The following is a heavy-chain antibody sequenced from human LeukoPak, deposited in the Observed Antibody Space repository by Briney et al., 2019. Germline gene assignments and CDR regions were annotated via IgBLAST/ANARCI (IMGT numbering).Heavy chain of an antibody. V-gene: IGHV3-30-3*01. Sequence: GRSLRLSCAASGFTFSSYAMHWVRQAPGKGLEWVAVISYDGSNKYYADSVKGRFTISRDNSKNTLYLQMNSLRAEDTAVYYCARDSQVYDFWSGFNWFDPWGQGTLVTVSS. J-gene: IGHJ5*02. D-gene: IGHD3-3*01. CDR1: GFTFSSYA. CDR2: ISYDGSNK. CDR3: ARDSQVYDFWSGFNWFDP.